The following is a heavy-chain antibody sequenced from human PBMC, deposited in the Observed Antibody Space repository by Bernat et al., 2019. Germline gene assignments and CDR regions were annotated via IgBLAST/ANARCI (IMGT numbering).Heavy chain of an antibody. Sequence: QVHLVQSGAEVKKSGASVKVSCKASGYTFTNNGISWVRQVPGQGLEWMGWISAYNGNINYAQKFQGRVTMTTDTSTSTAYMELRSLRSDDTAVYYCARDRRYYDYIWGSLDYWGQGTLVTVSS. CDR1: GYTFTNNG. CDR3: ARDRRYYDYIWGSLDY. CDR2: ISAYNGNI. V-gene: IGHV1-18*01. J-gene: IGHJ4*02. D-gene: IGHD3-16*01.